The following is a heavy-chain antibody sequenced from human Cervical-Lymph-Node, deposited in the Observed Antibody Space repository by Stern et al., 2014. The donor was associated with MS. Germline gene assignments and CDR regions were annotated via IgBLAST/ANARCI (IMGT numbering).Heavy chain of an antibody. CDR1: GFTFSNYG. J-gene: IGHJ5*01. D-gene: IGHD5-12*01. Sequence: VQLVESGGGVVQPGASLRLSCEASGFTFSNYGMHWVRQAPGQGLEGVAVIWNDEVNKYYADSVKGRFTISRDNSKNTLYLQMNSLRAEDTAVYYCARDIGDVDIVATLPDSWGQGTLVTVSS. CDR3: ARDIGDVDIVATLPDS. CDR2: IWNDEVNK. V-gene: IGHV3-33*01.